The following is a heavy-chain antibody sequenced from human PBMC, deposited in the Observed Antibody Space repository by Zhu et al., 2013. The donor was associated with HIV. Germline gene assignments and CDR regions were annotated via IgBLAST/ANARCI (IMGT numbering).Heavy chain of an antibody. D-gene: IGHD3-22*01. J-gene: IGHJ3*02. CDR2: IIPIFGTA. CDR3: ARGQSGYYDSSGTGAFDI. Sequence: QVQLVQSGAEVKKPGSSVKVSCKASGGTFSSYAISWVRQAPGQGLEWMGGIIPIFGTANYAQKFQGRVTITADESTSTAYMELSSLRSEDTAVYYCARGQSGYYDSSGTGAFDIWGQGTMVTVSS. CDR1: GGTFSSYA. V-gene: IGHV1-69*01.